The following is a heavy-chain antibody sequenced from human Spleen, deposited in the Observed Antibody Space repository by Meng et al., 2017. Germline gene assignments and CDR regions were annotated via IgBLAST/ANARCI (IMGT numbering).Heavy chain of an antibody. CDR1: GFTFGTYG. CDR2: ISIDGDRV. J-gene: IGHJ4*02. Sequence: GESLKISCTVSGFTFGTYGMTWVRQAPGKGLEWVSGISIDGDRVYYTDSVKGRFTISRDNSKNTVYLQMNSLRVEDTAVYFCAKEEVPNDYWGQGTLVTVSS. D-gene: IGHD1-1*01. V-gene: IGHV3-23*01. CDR3: AKEEVPNDY.